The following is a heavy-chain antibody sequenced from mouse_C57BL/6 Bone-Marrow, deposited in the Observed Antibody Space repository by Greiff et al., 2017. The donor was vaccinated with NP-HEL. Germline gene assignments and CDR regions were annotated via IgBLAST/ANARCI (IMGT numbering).Heavy chain of an antibody. CDR3: AGYGSSYDAMDY. Sequence: VQLQQPGAELVKPGASVKMSCKASGYTFTSYWITWVKQRPGQGLEWIGDIYPGSGSTNDNEKFKSKATLTVDTSSSTAYMQLSSLTSEDSAVYYCAGYGSSYDAMDYWGQGTSVTVSS. J-gene: IGHJ4*01. V-gene: IGHV1-55*01. D-gene: IGHD1-1*01. CDR1: GYTFTSYW. CDR2: IYPGSGST.